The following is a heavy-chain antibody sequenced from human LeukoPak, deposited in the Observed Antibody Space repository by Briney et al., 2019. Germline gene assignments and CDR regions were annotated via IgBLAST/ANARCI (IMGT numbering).Heavy chain of an antibody. D-gene: IGHD7-27*01. V-gene: IGHV1-2*02. J-gene: IGHJ5*02. CDR2: IHPNGGRS. CDR3: ARGGFHWGLDL. Sequence: ASVKVSCKASGYTFTGYYMHWLRQAPGQGLERMGWIHPNGGRSDYAQNFQDRVTMSRDTAIRTDYMELSRLTSDDTAVYYCARGGFHWGLDLWGQGTLVTVSS. CDR1: GYTFTGYY.